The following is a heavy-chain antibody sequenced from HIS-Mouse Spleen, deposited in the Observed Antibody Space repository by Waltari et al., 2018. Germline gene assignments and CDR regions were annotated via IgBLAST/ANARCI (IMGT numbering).Heavy chain of an antibody. J-gene: IGHJ4*02. D-gene: IGHD3-10*01. CDR1: GGSISSSSYY. V-gene: IGHV4-39*07. Sequence: QLQLQESGPGLVKPSETLSLTCTVSGGSISSSSYYWGWIRQPPGKGLEWIGSIYYSGSTHYNPSLKSRVTISVDTSKNQFSLKLSSVTAADTAVYYCARDYYGSGSYRFDYWGQGTLVTVSS. CDR2: IYYSGST. CDR3: ARDYYGSGSYRFDY.